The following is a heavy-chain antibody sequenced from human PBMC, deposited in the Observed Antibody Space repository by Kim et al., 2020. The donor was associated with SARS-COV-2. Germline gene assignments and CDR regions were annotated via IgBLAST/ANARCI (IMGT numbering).Heavy chain of an antibody. CDR3: ARSSGSSSWFGLYYYYGM. Sequence: SETLSLTCTVSGGSISSYYWSWIRQPPGKGLEWIGYIYYSGSTNYNPSLKSRVTISVDTSKNQFSLKLSSVTAADTAVYYCARSSGSSSWFGLYYYYGM. V-gene: IGHV4-59*01. J-gene: IGHJ6*01. CDR2: IYYSGST. D-gene: IGHD6-13*01. CDR1: GGSISSYY.